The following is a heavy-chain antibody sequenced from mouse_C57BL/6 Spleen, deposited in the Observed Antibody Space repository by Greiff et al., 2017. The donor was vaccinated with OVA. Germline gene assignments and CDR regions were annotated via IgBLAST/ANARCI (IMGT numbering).Heavy chain of an antibody. CDR2: IWSGGST. D-gene: IGHD1-1*01. CDR3: ARGTYGIDY. J-gene: IGHJ2*01. Sequence: QVQLKESGPGLVQPSQSLSITCTVSGFSLTSYGVHWVRQSPGKGLEWLGVIWSGGSTDYNAAFISRLSLSKDNSKSQVFYKMNSRQADDTAIYYCARGTYGIDYWGQGTTLTVSS. CDR1: GFSLTSYG. V-gene: IGHV2-2*01.